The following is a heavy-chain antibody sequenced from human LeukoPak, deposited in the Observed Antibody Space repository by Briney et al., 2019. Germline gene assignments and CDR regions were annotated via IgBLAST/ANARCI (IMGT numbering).Heavy chain of an antibody. V-gene: IGHV3-30-3*01. CDR2: ISYDGSNK. CDR3: AKDFYDSSGYYSYYYYYYGMDV. Sequence: GGSLRLSCAASGFTFSSYAMHWVRQAPGKGLEWVAVISYDGSNKYYADSVKGRFTISRDNSKNTLYLQMNSLGAEDTAVYYCAKDFYDSSGYYSYYYYYYGMDVWGQGTTVTVSS. J-gene: IGHJ6*02. D-gene: IGHD3-22*01. CDR1: GFTFSSYA.